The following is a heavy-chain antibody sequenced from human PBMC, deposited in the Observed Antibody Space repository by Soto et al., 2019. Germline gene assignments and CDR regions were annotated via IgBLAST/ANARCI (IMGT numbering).Heavy chain of an antibody. V-gene: IGHV4-34*01. CDR2: VNRGGRT. CDR1: GAAFSYYT. D-gene: IGHD3-16*02. J-gene: IGHJ5*02. CDR3: ARLMEDNVWWSYRYLDL. Sequence: SETLSPTCGLSGAAFSYYTWSWVRQAPGGGLHWIGEVNRGGRTKYSPSLERRLTISVDPSRNQVSLELRSVTAADTAIYYCARLMEDNVWWSYRYLDLWGQGTLVTVSS.